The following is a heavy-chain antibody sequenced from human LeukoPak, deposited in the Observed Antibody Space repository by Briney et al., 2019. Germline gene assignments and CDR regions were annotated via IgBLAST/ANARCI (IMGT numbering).Heavy chain of an antibody. J-gene: IGHJ4*02. V-gene: IGHV1-2*02. CDR3: AREGDSSGYYFDY. Sequence: ASVKVSCKASGYTFTGYYMHWVRQAPGQGLEGMGWINPNSGGTNYAQKFQGRVTMTRDTSISTAYMELSRLRSDDTAVYYCAREGDSSGYYFDYWGQGTLVTVSS. CDR1: GYTFTGYY. D-gene: IGHD3-22*01. CDR2: INPNSGGT.